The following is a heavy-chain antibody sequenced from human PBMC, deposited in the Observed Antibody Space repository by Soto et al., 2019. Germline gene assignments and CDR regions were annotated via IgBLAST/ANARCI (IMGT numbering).Heavy chain of an antibody. CDR2: INHIGLT. CDR1: GGSFSGFY. Sequence: QVQLQQWGAGLLKPSETLSLTCAVYGGSFSGFYSSWIRQPPGKGLEWIGEINHIGLTNYNPSLKRRITISVDTSKNQFSLNLTSVTAAETAVYYCASGDATNWHTPHYGGQGTLVTVSS. J-gene: IGHJ4*02. CDR3: ASGDATNWHTPHY. V-gene: IGHV4-34*01.